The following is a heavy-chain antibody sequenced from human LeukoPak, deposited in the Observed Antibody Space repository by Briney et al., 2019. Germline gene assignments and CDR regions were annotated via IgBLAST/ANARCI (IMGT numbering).Heavy chain of an antibody. Sequence: GGSLRLSCAASGFTFSSYDMHWVRQATGKGLGWVSAIGTAGDTYYPGSVKGRFTTSRENAKNSLYLQMNSLRAGDTAVYYCAGALAVAGKAFDIWGQGTMVTVSS. J-gene: IGHJ3*02. CDR2: IGTAGDT. D-gene: IGHD6-19*01. V-gene: IGHV3-13*01. CDR1: GFTFSSYD. CDR3: AGALAVAGKAFDI.